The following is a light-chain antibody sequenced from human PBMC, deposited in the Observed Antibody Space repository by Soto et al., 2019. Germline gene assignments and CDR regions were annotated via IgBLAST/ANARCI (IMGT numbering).Light chain of an antibody. V-gene: IGKV1-5*01. CDR3: QQYNSYS. CDR1: QSISNW. Sequence: DIRMTQSPSTLPASVGDRVTITCRASQSISNWLAWYQQTPGTAPKVLIYHASSVQSGVPSRFSGSGSGTEFTITISSLQPDYFATYYCQQYNSYSFGQGTKVDIK. J-gene: IGKJ1*01. CDR2: HAS.